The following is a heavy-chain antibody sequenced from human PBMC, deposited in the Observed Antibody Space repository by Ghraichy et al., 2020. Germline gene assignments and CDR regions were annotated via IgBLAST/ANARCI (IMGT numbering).Heavy chain of an antibody. J-gene: IGHJ4*02. CDR3: ARDGGSALDYYDY. Sequence: QTLSLTCAISGDSVSSNSAAWNWIRQSPSRGLEWLGRTYYRSKWYFNYAVSVKSRITINPDTSKNHFSLQLNSVTPEDTAVYYCARDGGSALDYYDYWGQGTLVTVSS. CDR1: GDSVSSNSAA. CDR2: TYYRSKWYF. V-gene: IGHV6-1*01.